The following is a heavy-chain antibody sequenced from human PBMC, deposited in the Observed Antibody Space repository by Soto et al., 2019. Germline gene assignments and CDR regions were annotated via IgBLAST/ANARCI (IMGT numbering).Heavy chain of an antibody. CDR2: INHSGST. CDR3: ARGRRLRRFDP. V-gene: IGHV4-34*01. Sequence: SETLSLTCAVYGGSFSGYYWSWIRQPPGKGLEWIGEINHSGSTNYNPSLKSRVTISVDTSKNQFSLKLSSVTAADTAVYYCARGRRLRRFDPWGQGTLVTVSS. J-gene: IGHJ5*02. CDR1: GGSFSGYY. D-gene: IGHD3-16*01.